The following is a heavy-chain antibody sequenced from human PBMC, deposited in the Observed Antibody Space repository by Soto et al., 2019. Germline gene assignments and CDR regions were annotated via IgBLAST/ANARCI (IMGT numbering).Heavy chain of an antibody. V-gene: IGHV3-30-3*01. CDR3: ARDFLDKASNWFDP. J-gene: IGHJ5*02. Sequence: QVQLVESGGGVVQPERSLRLSCAASGFTFRNYAMHWVRQAPGKGLEWVAIISKNGGEIHYTDSVKGRFTISRDNSRNALYLQMNGLRPDDTAGYHCARDFLDKASNWFDPWGQGTLVTVSS. CDR2: ISKNGGEI. D-gene: IGHD3-3*01. CDR1: GFTFRNYA.